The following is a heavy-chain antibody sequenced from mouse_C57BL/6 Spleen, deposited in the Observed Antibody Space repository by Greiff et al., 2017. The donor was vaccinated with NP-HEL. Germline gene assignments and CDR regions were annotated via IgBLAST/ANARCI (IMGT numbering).Heavy chain of an antibody. Sequence: DVMLVESGGGLVKPGGSLKLSCAASGFTFSDYGMHWVRQAPEKGLEWVAYISSGSSTIYYADTVKGRFTITRDNAKNTLFLQMTSLRSEDTAMYYCARPSINTVAAYWGQGTLVTVSA. CDR1: GFTFSDYG. D-gene: IGHD1-1*01. CDR2: ISSGSSTI. V-gene: IGHV5-17*01. CDR3: ARPSINTVAAY. J-gene: IGHJ3*01.